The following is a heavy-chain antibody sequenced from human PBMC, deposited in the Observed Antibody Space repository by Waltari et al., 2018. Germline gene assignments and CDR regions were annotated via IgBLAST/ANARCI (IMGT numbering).Heavy chain of an antibody. Sequence: VQAGEAGGGFVLPGRSLRPPCVASGFPVGPGRSTGAPQARGKGLEWGAKIKQDGSEKYYVDSVKGRFTISRDNAKNSLYLQMNSLRAEDTAVYYCARGRTWLCWYFDLWGRGTLVTVSS. D-gene: IGHD2-21*01. J-gene: IGHJ2*01. CDR1: GFPVGPGR. V-gene: IGHV3-7*03. CDR3: ARGRTWLCWYFDL. CDR2: IKQDGSEK.